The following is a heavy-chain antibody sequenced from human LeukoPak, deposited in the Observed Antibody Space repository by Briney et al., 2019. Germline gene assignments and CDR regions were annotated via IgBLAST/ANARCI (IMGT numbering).Heavy chain of an antibody. D-gene: IGHD6-6*01. CDR3: ARTVNTGLVLD. V-gene: IGHV4-61*02. J-gene: IGHJ4*02. Sequence: SETLSLTCTVSGGSISSGTYYWSWIRQPAGKGLEWIGRIFASGSTDYNPSLKSRVTISVDTSKNQFSLKLRSVTAADTAVYYCARTVNTGLVLDWGQGTLVTVSS. CDR1: GGSISSGTYY. CDR2: IFASGST.